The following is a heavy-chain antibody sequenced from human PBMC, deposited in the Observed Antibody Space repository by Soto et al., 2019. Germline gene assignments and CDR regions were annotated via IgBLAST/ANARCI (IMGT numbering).Heavy chain of an antibody. CDR3: AKDYGFGTEYYFDY. Sequence: HPGGSLRLSCAASGFTFSSYGMHWVRQAPGKGLEWVAVISYDGSNKYYADSVKGRFTISRDNSKNTLYLQMNSLRAEDTAVYYCAKDYGFGTEYYFDYWGQGTLVTVSS. CDR1: GFTFSSYG. D-gene: IGHD3-10*01. CDR2: ISYDGSNK. J-gene: IGHJ4*02. V-gene: IGHV3-30*18.